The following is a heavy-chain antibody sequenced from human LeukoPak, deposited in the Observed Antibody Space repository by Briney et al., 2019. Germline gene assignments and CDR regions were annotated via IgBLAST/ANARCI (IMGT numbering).Heavy chain of an antibody. CDR1: GFTFSDYY. D-gene: IGHD2-2*01. CDR2: ISSSGDNT. CDR3: AKGGAFTKEALGY. V-gene: IGHV3-11*05. J-gene: IGHJ4*02. Sequence: GGSLRLSCEASGFTFSDYYMTWIRQAPGKGLEWVSFISSSGDNTIHADSVKGRFTISRDNAKNSLYLQMNSLRAEDTAVYYCAKGGAFTKEALGYWGQGTLVTVSS.